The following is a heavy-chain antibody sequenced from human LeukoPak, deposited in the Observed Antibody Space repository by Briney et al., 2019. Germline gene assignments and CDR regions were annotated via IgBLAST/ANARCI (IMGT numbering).Heavy chain of an antibody. CDR2: INHSGST. Sequence: KPSETLSFTCAVYGGSFSGYYWSWIRQPPGKGLEWIGEINHSGSTNYNPSLKSRVTISVDTSKNQFSLKLSSVTAADTAVYYCARVRYSSSAVDPWGQGTLVTVSS. J-gene: IGHJ5*02. CDR3: ARVRYSSSAVDP. CDR1: GGSFSGYY. V-gene: IGHV4-34*01. D-gene: IGHD6-13*01.